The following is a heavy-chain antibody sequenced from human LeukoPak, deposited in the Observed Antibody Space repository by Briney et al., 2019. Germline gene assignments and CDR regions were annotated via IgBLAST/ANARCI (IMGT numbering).Heavy chain of an antibody. Sequence: SETLSLTCTVSGYSISSGYYWGWIRQPPGKGLEWIGSIYHSGSTYYNPSLRSRVTISVDTSKSQFSLKLSSVTAADTAVYYCASYVFWSGYYTGWFDPWGQGTLVTVSS. J-gene: IGHJ5*02. D-gene: IGHD3-3*01. CDR2: IYHSGST. CDR3: ASYVFWSGYYTGWFDP. V-gene: IGHV4-38-2*02. CDR1: GYSISSGYY.